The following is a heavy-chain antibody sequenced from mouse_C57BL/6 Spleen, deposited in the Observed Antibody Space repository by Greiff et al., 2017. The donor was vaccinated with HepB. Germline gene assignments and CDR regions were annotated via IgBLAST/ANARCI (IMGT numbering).Heavy chain of an antibody. CDR1: GYTFTDYE. CDR2: IDPETGGT. Sequence: QVQLQQSGAELVRPGASVTLSCKASGYTFTDYEMHWVKQTPVHGLEWIGAIDPETGGTAYNQKFKGKAILTADKSSSTAYMELRSLTSEDSAVYYCTRKYYGSSYVGYFEVWGTGTTGTVSS. CDR3: TRKYYGSSYVGYFEV. V-gene: IGHV1-15*01. J-gene: IGHJ1*03. D-gene: IGHD1-1*01.